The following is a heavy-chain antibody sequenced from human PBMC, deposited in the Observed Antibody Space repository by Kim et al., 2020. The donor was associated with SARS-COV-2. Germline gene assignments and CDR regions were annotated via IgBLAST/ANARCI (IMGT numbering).Heavy chain of an antibody. J-gene: IGHJ3*02. CDR1: GFTFSSYA. D-gene: IGHD3-22*01. V-gene: IGHV3-64*01. CDR2: ISSNGGST. Sequence: GGSLRLSCAASGFTFSSYAMHWVRQAPGKGLEYVSAISSNGGSTYYANSVKGRFTISRDNSKNTLYLQMGSLRAEDMAVYYCARELPQSYYYDSSGPPLGREAFDIWGQGTMVTVSS. CDR3: ARELPQSYYYDSSGPPLGREAFDI.